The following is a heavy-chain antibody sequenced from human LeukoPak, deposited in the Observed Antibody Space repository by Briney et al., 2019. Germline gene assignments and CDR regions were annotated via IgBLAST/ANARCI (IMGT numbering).Heavy chain of an antibody. CDR1: GGSISSGGYY. D-gene: IGHD5/OR15-5a*01. CDR2: IYHSGST. J-gene: IGHJ5*02. Sequence: SSETLSLTCTVSGGSISSGGYYWSRIRQPPGKGLEWIGYIYHSGSTYYNPSLKSRVTISVDRSKNQFSLKLSSVTAADTAVYYCARARSVDPNWFDPWGQGTLVSVSS. CDR3: ARARSVDPNWFDP. V-gene: IGHV4-30-2*01.